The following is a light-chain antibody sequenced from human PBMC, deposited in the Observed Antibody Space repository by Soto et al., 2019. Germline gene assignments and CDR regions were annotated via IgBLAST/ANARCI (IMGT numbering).Light chain of an antibody. J-gene: IGKJ4*01. CDR3: QQRTTWPT. CDR2: DVS. CDR1: QSVTSS. V-gene: IGKV3-11*01. Sequence: TQSPATLSLSPGDRATLSCRASQSVTSSLAWFQQKPGQAPRLLIYDVSRRATAIPARFSGSGSGTDFTLTISSLEPEDFAVYYCQQRTTWPTFGGGTKVEIK.